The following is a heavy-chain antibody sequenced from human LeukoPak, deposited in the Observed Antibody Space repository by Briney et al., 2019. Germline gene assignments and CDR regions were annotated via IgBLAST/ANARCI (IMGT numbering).Heavy chain of an antibody. Sequence: GGSLTLSCAASGFTFSSFGMHWVRQAPGKGLEWVAVIWYDASNKYYADSVKGRFTISRDSAKNSLYLQMNSLRAEDTAVYYCARDLIVGATNAFDPWGQGTLVTVSS. CDR2: IWYDASNK. CDR3: ARDLIVGATNAFDP. D-gene: IGHD1-26*01. V-gene: IGHV3-33*01. J-gene: IGHJ5*02. CDR1: GFTFSSFG.